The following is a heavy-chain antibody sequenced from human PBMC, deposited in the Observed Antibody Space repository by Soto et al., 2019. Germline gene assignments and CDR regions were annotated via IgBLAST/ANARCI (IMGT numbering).Heavy chain of an antibody. J-gene: IGHJ4*02. CDR2: ISGSGGST. D-gene: IGHD3-16*01. CDR1: GFTFSSYA. CDR3: AKDRWGNPRRYYFDY. V-gene: IGHV3-23*01. Sequence: GGSLRPSCAASGFTFSSYAMSWVRQAPGKGLEWVSAISGSGGSTYYADSVKGRFTISRDNSKNTLYLQMNSLRAEDTAVYYCAKDRWGNPRRYYFDYWGQGTLVTVSS.